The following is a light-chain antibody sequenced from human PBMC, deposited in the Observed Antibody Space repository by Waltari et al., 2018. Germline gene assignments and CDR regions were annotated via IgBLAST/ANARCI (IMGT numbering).Light chain of an antibody. J-gene: IGLJ3*02. V-gene: IGLV1-47*01. CDR3: AVWDDSLSAWV. CDR2: GNS. Sequence: QSVLTQPPSASGTPGQRVTISCSGSYSNVGTKYVDWPQQRPGTAPKLLIYGNSLRPLGVPDGFSAARSGTPASLAISGLQPDDEAIYYCAVWDDSLSAWVFGGGTELTVL. CDR1: YSNVGTKY.